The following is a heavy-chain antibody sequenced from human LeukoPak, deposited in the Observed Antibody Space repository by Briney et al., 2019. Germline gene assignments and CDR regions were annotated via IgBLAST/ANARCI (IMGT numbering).Heavy chain of an antibody. V-gene: IGHV4-59*01. CDR1: GGSFSGYY. D-gene: IGHD6-13*01. Sequence: TSETLSLTCAVYGGSFSGYYWSWIRQPPGKGLEWIGYIYYSGSTNYNPSLKSRVTISVDTSKNQFSLKLSSVTAADTAVYYCARVDSSNWYEYRGYFDYWGQGTLVTVSS. CDR3: ARVDSSNWYEYRGYFDY. J-gene: IGHJ4*02. CDR2: IYYSGST.